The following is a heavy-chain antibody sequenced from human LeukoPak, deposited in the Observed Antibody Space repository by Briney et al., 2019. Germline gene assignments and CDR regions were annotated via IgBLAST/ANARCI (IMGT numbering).Heavy chain of an antibody. Sequence: PGGSLRLSCAVSGFTFSNYEMNWVRQAPGKGLEWVSRISSSGVRTDYADSVKGRVTICRDNSKKTMYLPMNSLTAEDTALYYCAKERYCSGGTCSGDFDYWGQGTLVTVSS. CDR1: GFTFSNYE. D-gene: IGHD2-15*01. CDR3: AKERYCSGGTCSGDFDY. V-gene: IGHV3-23*01. J-gene: IGHJ4*02. CDR2: ISSSGVRT.